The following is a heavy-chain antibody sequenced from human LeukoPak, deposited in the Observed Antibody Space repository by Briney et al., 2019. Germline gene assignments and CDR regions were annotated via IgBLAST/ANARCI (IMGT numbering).Heavy chain of an antibody. V-gene: IGHV3-11*04. J-gene: IGHJ5*02. CDR3: ARHIVVLPDALSP. CDR2: ISSSGSTI. D-gene: IGHD2-2*01. CDR1: GFTFSDYY. Sequence: PGGSLRLSCAASGFTFSDYYMSWIRQAPGKGLEWVSYISSSGSTIYYADSVKGRFTISRDNAKNSLYLQMNSLRAEDTAVYYCARHIVVLPDALSPWGQGTLVTVSS.